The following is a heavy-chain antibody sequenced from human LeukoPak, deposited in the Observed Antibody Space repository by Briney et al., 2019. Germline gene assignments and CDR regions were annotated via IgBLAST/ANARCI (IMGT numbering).Heavy chain of an antibody. CDR3: SKRMFRGATDVALDY. D-gene: IGHD3-10*01. CDR1: GYTFTGYY. Sequence: ASVKVSCKASGYTFTGYYIHWERQAPGQGLEWMGWINPNTGGTNYAQNFQGRVTLTRDTSISTAYMELSRLRSDDTAVYYCSKRMFRGATDVALDYWGQGTLVTVSS. V-gene: IGHV1-2*02. CDR2: INPNTGGT. J-gene: IGHJ4*02.